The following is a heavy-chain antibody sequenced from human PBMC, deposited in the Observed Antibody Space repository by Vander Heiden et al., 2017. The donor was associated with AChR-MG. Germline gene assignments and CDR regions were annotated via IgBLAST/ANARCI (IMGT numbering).Heavy chain of an antibody. CDR1: GFTFSGYG. CDR3: AKDVAAAQFDY. D-gene: IGHD6-13*01. CDR2: ISYDGSNK. J-gene: IGHJ4*02. Sequence: QVQLVESGGGVVQPGGSLRLSCAAPGFTFSGYGMHWVRQAPGKGLEWVAVISYDGSNKYYADSVKGRFTISRDNSKNTLYLQMNSLRAEDTAVYYCAKDVAAAQFDYWGQGTLVTVSS. V-gene: IGHV3-30*18.